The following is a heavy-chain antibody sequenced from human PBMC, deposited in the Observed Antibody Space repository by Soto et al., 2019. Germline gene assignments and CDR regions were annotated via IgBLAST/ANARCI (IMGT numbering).Heavy chain of an antibody. CDR2: TYYRSRWYS. CDR3: ARSEEDSDYYYYGLDV. V-gene: IGHV6-1*01. J-gene: IGHJ6*02. Sequence: QTLSLPCVISGDSVSSSSVAWNWGRQSPSRGLEWLGRTYYRSRWYSDFAVSVRGRIVINADTSKNQFSLQLNSVTPEDTAVYFCARSEEDSDYYYYGLDVWGQGTTVTVSS. CDR1: GDSVSSSSVA. D-gene: IGHD2-15*01.